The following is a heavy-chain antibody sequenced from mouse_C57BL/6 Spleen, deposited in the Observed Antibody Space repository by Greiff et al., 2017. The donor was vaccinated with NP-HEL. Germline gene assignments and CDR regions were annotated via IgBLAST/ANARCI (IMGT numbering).Heavy chain of an antibody. J-gene: IGHJ1*03. D-gene: IGHD2-4*01. CDR1: GFTFSDYG. CDR2: ISSGSSTI. V-gene: IGHV5-17*01. CDR3: ARPYYDCDEYFDV. Sequence: EVQLMESGGGLVKPGGSLKLSCAASGFTFSDYGMHWVRQAPEQGLEWVAYISSGSSTIYYADTVKGRFTISRDNAKSTLFLQMTSLTSEDTAMYYCARPYYDCDEYFDVWGTGTTVTVSS.